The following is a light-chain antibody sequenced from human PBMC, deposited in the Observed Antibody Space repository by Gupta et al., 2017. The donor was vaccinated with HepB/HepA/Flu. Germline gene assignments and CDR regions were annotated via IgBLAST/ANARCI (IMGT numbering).Light chain of an antibody. CDR3: CSYAGSVPYV. V-gene: IGLV2-23*02. J-gene: IGLJ1*01. Sequence: QSALTQAASVSGSPGQSITISCTGTNSNVGRYDLVSWYQQHPGKAPKVVIYEVNKRPSGVSNRFSGSKSGNTASLTISGLQAEDEADYYCCSYAGSVPYVFATGTKVTVL. CDR1: NSNVGRYDL. CDR2: EVN.